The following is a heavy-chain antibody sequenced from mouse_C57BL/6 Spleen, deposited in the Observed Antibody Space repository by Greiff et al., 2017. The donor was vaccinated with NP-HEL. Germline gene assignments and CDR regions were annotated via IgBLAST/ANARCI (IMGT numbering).Heavy chain of an antibody. V-gene: IGHV2-9-1*01. CDR2: IWTGGGT. CDR3: ARNYYGSSLYGYFDV. Sequence: VQRVESGPGLVAPSQSLSITCTVSGFSLTSYAISWVRQPPGKGLEWLGVIWTGGGTNYNSALKSRLSISKDNSKSQVFLKMNSLQTDDTARYYCARNYYGSSLYGYFDVWGTGTTVTVSS. D-gene: IGHD1-1*01. CDR1: GFSLTSYA. J-gene: IGHJ1*03.